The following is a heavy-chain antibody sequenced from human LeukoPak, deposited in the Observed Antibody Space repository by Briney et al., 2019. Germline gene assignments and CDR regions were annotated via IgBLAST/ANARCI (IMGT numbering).Heavy chain of an antibody. D-gene: IGHD3-9*01. CDR1: GGSISRYY. V-gene: IGHV4-59*08. CDR3: ARQCYDILTGYIDAFDI. Sequence: SETLSLTCTVSGGSISRYYWSWIRQPPGKGLEWIGYISYSGSTNYNPSFKSRVTISIDTSKNQFSLKLRSVTAADTSIYYCARQCYDILTGYIDAFDIWGQGTMVTVSS. CDR2: ISYSGST. J-gene: IGHJ3*02.